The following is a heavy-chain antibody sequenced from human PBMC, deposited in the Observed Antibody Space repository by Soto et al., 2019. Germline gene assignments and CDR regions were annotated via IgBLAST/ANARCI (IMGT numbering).Heavy chain of an antibody. V-gene: IGHV4-31*03. Sequence: PSETLSLTCTVSGGSISSGGYYWSWIRQHPGKGLEWIGYIYYSGSTYYNPSLKSRVTISVDTSKNQFSLKLSSVTAADTAVYYCARDGSKKYGSGQGFNWFDPWGQGTLVTVPS. J-gene: IGHJ5*02. CDR3: ARDGSKKYGSGQGFNWFDP. D-gene: IGHD3-10*01. CDR2: IYYSGST. CDR1: GGSISSGGYY.